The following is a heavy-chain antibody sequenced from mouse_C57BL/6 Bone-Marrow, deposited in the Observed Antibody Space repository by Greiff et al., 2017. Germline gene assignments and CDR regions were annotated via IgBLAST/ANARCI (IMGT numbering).Heavy chain of an antibody. V-gene: IGHV1-58*01. D-gene: IGHD1-1*01. CDR3: ARSLGNYYGSSPPWFAY. Sequence: EVQLQQSGAELVRPGSSVKMSCKTSGYTFTSYGINWVKQRPGQGLEWIGYIYIGNGYTEYNEKFKGKATLTSDTSSSTAYMQLSSLTSEDSASYFCARSLGNYYGSSPPWFAYWGQGTLVTVSA. J-gene: IGHJ3*01. CDR1: GYTFTSYG. CDR2: IYIGNGYT.